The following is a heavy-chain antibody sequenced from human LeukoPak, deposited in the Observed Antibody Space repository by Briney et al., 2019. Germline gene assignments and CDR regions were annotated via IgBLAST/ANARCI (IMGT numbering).Heavy chain of an antibody. J-gene: IGHJ4*02. D-gene: IGHD7-27*01. CDR3: ARDYWGSLDF. Sequence: KASETLSLTCTVSGGSVSSGSYYWSWIRQPPGKGLEWIGYGESTNYNSSLRSRVTISVDRSKSQFSLQLRSLTVADTAVYYCARDYWGSLDFWGRGILVTVSS. V-gene: IGHV4-61*01. CDR1: GGSVSSGSYY. CDR2: GEST.